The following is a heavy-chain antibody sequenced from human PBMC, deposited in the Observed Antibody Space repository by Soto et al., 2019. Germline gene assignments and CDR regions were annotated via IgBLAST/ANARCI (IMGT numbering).Heavy chain of an antibody. J-gene: IGHJ4*02. CDR3: TTDYTGTSPFWY. Sequence: GGSLRLSCAVSGFTFINAWMNWVRQAPGKGLEWVGHIKSKADGGTTDYAAPVKGRFTISRDDSKNTLYLQMNSLKTEDTAVYYCTTDYTGTSPFWYWGQGALVTVSS. D-gene: IGHD6-13*01. CDR1: GFTFINAW. CDR2: IKSKADGGTT. V-gene: IGHV3-15*07.